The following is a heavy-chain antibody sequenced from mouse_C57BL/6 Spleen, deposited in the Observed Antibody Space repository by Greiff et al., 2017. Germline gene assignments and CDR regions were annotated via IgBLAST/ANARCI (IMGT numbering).Heavy chain of an antibody. Sequence: QVQLQQPGAELVKPGASVKMSCKASGYTFTSYWITWVKQRPGQGLEWIGDIYPGSGSTNYNEKFKSKATLTVNTSSSTAYMQLSSLTSEDSAVYYCASFYDPLLSADYWGQGTTLTVSS. J-gene: IGHJ2*01. CDR1: GYTFTSYW. D-gene: IGHD1-1*02. CDR2: IYPGSGST. CDR3: ASFYDPLLSADY. V-gene: IGHV1-55*01.